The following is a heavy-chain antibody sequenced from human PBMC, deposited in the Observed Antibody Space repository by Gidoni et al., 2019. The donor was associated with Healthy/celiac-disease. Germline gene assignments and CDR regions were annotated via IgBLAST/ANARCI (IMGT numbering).Heavy chain of an antibody. Sequence: QVQLVESGGGVVQPGRSLRLSCAASGFTFSSYAMHWVRQAPGKGLGWVAVISYDGSNKYYADSVKGRFTISRDNSKNTLYLQMNSLRAEDTAVYYCARARVVPAANLGDGRTFPYYYYYGMDVWGQGTTVTVSS. J-gene: IGHJ6*02. CDR2: ISYDGSNK. CDR3: ARARVVPAANLGDGRTFPYYYYYGMDV. V-gene: IGHV3-30*04. CDR1: GFTFSSYA. D-gene: IGHD2-2*01.